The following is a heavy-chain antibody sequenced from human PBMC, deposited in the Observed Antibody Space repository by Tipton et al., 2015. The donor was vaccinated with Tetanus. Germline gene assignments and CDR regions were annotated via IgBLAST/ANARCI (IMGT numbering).Heavy chain of an antibody. CDR1: GGSISYYY. CDR3: ARGGLCVGPACAGISPLLDV. D-gene: IGHD2-15*01. J-gene: IGHJ2*01. CDR2: IYYNGST. Sequence: TLSLTCSVSGGSISYYYWSWIRQSPGKGLEWIGHIYYNGSTKYNPSLKSRVTVLLDTSKKHFSLRLSSVTAADTAVYYCARGGLCVGPACAGISPLLDVWGRGTQVTVSS. V-gene: IGHV4-59*12.